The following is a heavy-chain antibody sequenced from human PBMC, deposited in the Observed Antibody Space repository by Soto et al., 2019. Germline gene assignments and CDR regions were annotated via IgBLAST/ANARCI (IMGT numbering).Heavy chain of an antibody. CDR2: IRSKANSYAT. V-gene: IGHV3-73*01. CDR3: TRLSPKGATDFDY. Sequence: GGSLRLSCAASGFTFSGSAMHWVRQASGKGLEWVGRIRSKANSYATAYAASVKGRFTISRDDSKNTAYLQMNSLKTEDTAVYYCTRLSPKGATDFDYWGQGTLVTVSS. CDR1: GFTFSGSA. J-gene: IGHJ4*02. D-gene: IGHD1-26*01.